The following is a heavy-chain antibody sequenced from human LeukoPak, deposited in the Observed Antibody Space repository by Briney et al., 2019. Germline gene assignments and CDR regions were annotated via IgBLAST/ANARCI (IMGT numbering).Heavy chain of an antibody. D-gene: IGHD3-16*02. Sequence: ASVKVSCKASGYPFTNYAMNWVRQAPGQGPEWMGWIHPSTGNPTYAQGFTGRFVFSLDISVSTTYLQISSLKAEDTAVYYCARAYQRLGGLSLPDYWGQGTLVTVSS. J-gene: IGHJ4*02. V-gene: IGHV7-4-1*02. CDR1: GYPFTNYA. CDR3: ARAYQRLGGLSLPDY. CDR2: IHPSTGNP.